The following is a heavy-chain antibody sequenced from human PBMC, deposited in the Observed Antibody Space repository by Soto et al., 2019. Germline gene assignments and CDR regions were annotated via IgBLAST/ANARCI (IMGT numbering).Heavy chain of an antibody. D-gene: IGHD2-2*01. V-gene: IGHV3-30*18. J-gene: IGHJ4*02. CDR3: AKGALYGSYTSCYYFDC. Sequence: QVQLVESGGGVVQPGRSLRLSCAASGFTFSGYGMHWVRQAPGKGLEWVAVVSYDGSNKYYADSVKGRFTISRDNSKNTLYLQMNSLRAEDTAVYYCAKGALYGSYTSCYYFDCCGQGTLVTVSS. CDR1: GFTFSGYG. CDR2: VSYDGSNK.